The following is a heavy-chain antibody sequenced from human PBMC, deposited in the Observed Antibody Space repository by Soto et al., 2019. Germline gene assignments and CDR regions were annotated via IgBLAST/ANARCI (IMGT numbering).Heavy chain of an antibody. D-gene: IGHD3-3*01. Sequence: EVQLVESGGGLVKHGGSLRLSCAASGFTFSSYSMNWVRQAPGKGLEWVSSISSSSSYIYYADSVKGRFTISRDNAKNSLYLQMNSLRAEDTAVYYCAREVITIFGVVITYYYYYYMDVWGKGTTVTVSS. J-gene: IGHJ6*03. CDR1: GFTFSSYS. CDR2: ISSSSSYI. CDR3: AREVITIFGVVITYYYYYYMDV. V-gene: IGHV3-21*01.